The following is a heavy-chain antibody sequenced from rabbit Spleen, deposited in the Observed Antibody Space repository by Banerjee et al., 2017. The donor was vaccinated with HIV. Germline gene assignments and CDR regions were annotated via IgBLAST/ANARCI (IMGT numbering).Heavy chain of an antibody. CDR3: ARWDWQGYANSLDL. Sequence: QEQLVESGGGLVRPEGSLKLSCIASGFSFSNKAVMCWVRQAPGKGLEWIGFIYTGNGKNYYASWAKGRFTISKSSSTTVTLQLTSLTAADTATYFCARWDWQGYANSLDLWGPGTLVTVS. CDR1: GFSFSNKAV. J-gene: IGHJ3*01. CDR2: IYTGNGKN. D-gene: IGHD6-1*01. V-gene: IGHV1S45*01.